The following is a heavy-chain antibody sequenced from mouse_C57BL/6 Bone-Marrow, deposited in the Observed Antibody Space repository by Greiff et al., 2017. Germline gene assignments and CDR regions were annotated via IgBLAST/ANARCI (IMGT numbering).Heavy chain of an antibody. CDR3: ARLGSTMPYWYFDV. Sequence: EVKLVESGGGLVQPGGSLKLSCAASGFTFSDYGMAWVRQAPRKGPEWVAFISNLAYSIYYADTVTGRFTISRENAKNTLYLEMSSLRSEDTAMYYCARLGSTMPYWYFDVWGTGTTVTVSS. CDR2: ISNLAYSI. D-gene: IGHD2-1*01. V-gene: IGHV5-15*01. J-gene: IGHJ1*03. CDR1: GFTFSDYG.